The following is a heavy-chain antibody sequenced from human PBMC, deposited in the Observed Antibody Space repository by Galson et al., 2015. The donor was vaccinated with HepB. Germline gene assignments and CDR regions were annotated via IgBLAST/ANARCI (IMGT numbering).Heavy chain of an antibody. CDR3: AKAIRAAQIMGYLDY. CDR2: ISGSGGST. Sequence: SLRLSCAASGFTFSSYAMSWVRQAPGKGLEWVSAISGSGGSTYYADSVKGRFTISRDNSKNTLYLQMNSLRAEDTAVYYCAKAIRAAQIMGYLDYWGQGTLVPVSS. D-gene: IGHD6-6*01. V-gene: IGHV3-23*01. J-gene: IGHJ4*02. CDR1: GFTFSSYA.